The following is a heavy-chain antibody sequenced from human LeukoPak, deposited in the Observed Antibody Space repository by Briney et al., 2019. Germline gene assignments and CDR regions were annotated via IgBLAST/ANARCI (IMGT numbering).Heavy chain of an antibody. V-gene: IGHV3-23*01. D-gene: IGHD3-10*01. CDR1: GSIFSSYA. CDR3: AKSFGSGRTY. J-gene: IGHJ4*02. Sequence: PGGSLRLFCAASGSIFSSYAMYWVRQAPGKGLEWVSSISDSDGVTYYADSVKGRFTISRDNSKNTVYLQMNSLRAEDTAIYYCAKSFGSGRTYWGQGTLVTVSS. CDR2: ISDSDGVT.